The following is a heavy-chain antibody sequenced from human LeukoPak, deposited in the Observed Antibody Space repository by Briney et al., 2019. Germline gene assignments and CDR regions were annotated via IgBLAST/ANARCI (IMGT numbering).Heavy chain of an antibody. J-gene: IGHJ6*02. Sequence: GGSLRLSCAASGFTFSSYWMSWVRQAPGKGLEWVANIKQDGSEKYYVDSVKGRFTISRDNAKNSLYLQMNSLRAEDTAVYYCARALLEWLLYRSSDYYYYGMDVWGQGTTVTVSS. D-gene: IGHD3-3*01. V-gene: IGHV3-7*01. CDR1: GFTFSSYW. CDR3: ARALLEWLLYRSSDYYYYGMDV. CDR2: IKQDGSEK.